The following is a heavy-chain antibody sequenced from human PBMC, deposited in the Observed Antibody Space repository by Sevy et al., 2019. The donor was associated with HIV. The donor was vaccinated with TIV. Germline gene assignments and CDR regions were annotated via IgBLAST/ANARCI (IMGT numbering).Heavy chain of an antibody. CDR2: IKPNSGGT. D-gene: IGHD6-19*01. CDR1: GYIFNDYY. J-gene: IGHJ6*03. V-gene: IGHV1-2*02. CDR3: ARAVEQWLGDYYYYMDV. Sequence: ASVKVSCRASGYIFNDYYLHWVRQAPGQGLEWMGWIKPNSGGTDYAQKFQGRVTMTRDTSINTADMDLTSLTFDDTAVYYCARAVEQWLGDYYYYMDVWGTGTTVTVSS.